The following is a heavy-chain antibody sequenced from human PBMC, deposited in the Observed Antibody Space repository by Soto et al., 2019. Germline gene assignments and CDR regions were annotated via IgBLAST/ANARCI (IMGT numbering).Heavy chain of an antibody. Sequence: GGSLRLSCAASGFTFSDYYMTWIRQAPGRGLEWISYISAGGSATYYADSVKGRFTISRDNARNSLYLQMNSLRAEVTALFSCARLRDYGSGGRCYSGYYYYMDVWGTGTTVTVSS. CDR3: ARLRDYGSGGRCYSGYYYYMDV. CDR2: ISAGGSAT. V-gene: IGHV3-11*01. CDR1: GFTFSDYY. J-gene: IGHJ6*03. D-gene: IGHD2-15*01.